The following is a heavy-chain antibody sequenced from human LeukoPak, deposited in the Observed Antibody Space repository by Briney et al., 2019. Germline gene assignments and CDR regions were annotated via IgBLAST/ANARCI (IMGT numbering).Heavy chain of an antibody. J-gene: IGHJ4*02. Sequence: PGGSLRLSCAASGFTFSRYWMTWVRQAPGKGLEWVANIKEDGGETYYVDSVRGRFTISRDNARTSLYLQMNSLRAEDLALYYCARDRDVYHAGVDFWGQGTLVTVSS. CDR3: ARDRDVYHAGVDF. V-gene: IGHV3-7*01. CDR1: GFTFSRYW. D-gene: IGHD5-24*01. CDR2: IKEDGGET.